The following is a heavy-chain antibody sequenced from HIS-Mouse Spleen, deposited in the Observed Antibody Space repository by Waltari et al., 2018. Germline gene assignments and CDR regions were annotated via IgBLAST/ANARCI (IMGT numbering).Heavy chain of an antibody. CDR2: ITPNIGGT. CDR3: ARVYSSSWRGFDY. Sequence: QVQLVQSGAEVKKPGASVKVSCKASGYTFTGYYMHWVRQAQGHGLGWMGWITPNIGGTNYAQKFQGRVTMTRDTSISTAYMELSRLRSDDTAVYYCARVYSSSWRGFDYWGQGTLVTVSS. D-gene: IGHD6-6*01. V-gene: IGHV1-2*02. J-gene: IGHJ4*02. CDR1: GYTFTGYY.